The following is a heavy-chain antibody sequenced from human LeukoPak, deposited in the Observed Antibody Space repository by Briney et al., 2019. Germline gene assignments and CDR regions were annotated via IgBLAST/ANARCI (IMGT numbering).Heavy chain of an antibody. Sequence: GRSLRLSCAASGFTFSSYGMHWVRQAPGKGLEWVAVISYDGSNKYYADSVKGRFTISRDNSKNTLYLQMNSLRAEDTAVYYCAKGDLDYYDSSGYYHDAFDIWGQGTMVTVSS. J-gene: IGHJ3*02. CDR1: GFTFSSYG. V-gene: IGHV3-30*18. CDR3: AKGDLDYYDSSGYYHDAFDI. D-gene: IGHD3-22*01. CDR2: ISYDGSNK.